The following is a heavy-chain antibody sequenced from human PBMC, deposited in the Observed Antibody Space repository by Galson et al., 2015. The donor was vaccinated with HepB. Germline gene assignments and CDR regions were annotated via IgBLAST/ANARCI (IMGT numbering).Heavy chain of an antibody. CDR3: ARDRGWEQFDY. CDR1: GFTFSASW. CDR2: IKPDGSDK. V-gene: IGHV3-7*01. J-gene: IGHJ4*02. D-gene: IGHD1/OR15-1a*01. Sequence: SLRLSCAASGFTFSASWMSWVRQAPGKGLEWVASIKPDGSDKYYVDSVRGRFTISRDNAKNSLYLQMSSLRAEDAAVYYCARDRGWEQFDYWGQGTLVPVSS.